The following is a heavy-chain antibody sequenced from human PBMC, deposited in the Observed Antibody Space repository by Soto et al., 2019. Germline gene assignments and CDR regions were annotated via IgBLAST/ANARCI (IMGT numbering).Heavy chain of an antibody. CDR1: GFTVSSNY. Sequence: GGSLRLSCAASGFTVSSNYMSWVRQAPGKGLEWVSVLYDDGRTFYADSVKGRFTISRDNSKNTLYLQMNSLRAEDTAVYYCARVSYGDYQSYFDYWGQGTLVTVSS. V-gene: IGHV3-53*01. D-gene: IGHD4-17*01. CDR3: ARVSYGDYQSYFDY. CDR2: LYDDGRT. J-gene: IGHJ4*02.